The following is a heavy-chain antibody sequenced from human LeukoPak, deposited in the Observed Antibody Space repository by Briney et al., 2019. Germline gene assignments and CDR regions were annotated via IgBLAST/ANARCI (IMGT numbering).Heavy chain of an antibody. Sequence: GGSLRLSCALSGFTFSRYDLHWVPDAPGKGLEWVSLISYDGDNEYYADSVKGRFTISRDNSKNTLYLQMNSLRAEDTAVYYCSSFGSLIVGTFPFDFWGQGTLVTVSS. V-gene: IGHV3-30-3*01. J-gene: IGHJ4*02. CDR3: SSFGSLIVGTFPFDF. CDR1: GFTFSRYD. CDR2: ISYDGDNE. D-gene: IGHD1-26*01.